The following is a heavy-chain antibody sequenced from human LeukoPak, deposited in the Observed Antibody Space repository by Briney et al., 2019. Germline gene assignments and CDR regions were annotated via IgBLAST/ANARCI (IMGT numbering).Heavy chain of an antibody. CDR3: ARDLRRVVAATYY. CDR2: ISYDGSNK. Sequence: PGRSLRLSCAASGFTFSSYAMHWVRQAPGKGLERVAVISYDGSNKYYADSVKGRFTISRDNSKNTLYLQMNSLRAEDTAVYYCARDLRRVVAATYYWGQGTLVTVSS. J-gene: IGHJ4*02. CDR1: GFTFSSYA. D-gene: IGHD2-15*01. V-gene: IGHV3-30*04.